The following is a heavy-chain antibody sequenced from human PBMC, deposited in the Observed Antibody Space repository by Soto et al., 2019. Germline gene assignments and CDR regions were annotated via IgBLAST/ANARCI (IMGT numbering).Heavy chain of an antibody. D-gene: IGHD6-13*01. Sequence: ASVTVSCKASGYAFTSFGISWVRQAPGQGIEWMGWIRPYNGDTNSTQNIQARVSMTTDTSTSTAYLELRSLRSDDTGDYHSSRKAGISRWAGGGKDSW. J-gene: IGHJ5*01. CDR2: IRPYNGDT. CDR3: SRKAGISRWAGGGKDS. V-gene: IGHV1-18*04. CDR1: GYAFTSFG.